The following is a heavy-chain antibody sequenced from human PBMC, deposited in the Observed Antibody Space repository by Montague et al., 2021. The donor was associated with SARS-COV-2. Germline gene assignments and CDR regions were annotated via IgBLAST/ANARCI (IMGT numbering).Heavy chain of an antibody. CDR3: AHRRLHTGSFDY. J-gene: IGHJ4*02. Sequence: PALVKPTQTVTLTCTFSGFSLRTSGVGVGWIRQPPGKALEWLSLIYWDDDKRYSPSLRTRLTTTKDTSQNQVVLTVTNMDPVDTATYYCAHRRLHTGSFDYWGQGALVTVSS. D-gene: IGHD1-26*01. CDR1: GFSLRTSGVG. V-gene: IGHV2-5*02. CDR2: IYWDDDK.